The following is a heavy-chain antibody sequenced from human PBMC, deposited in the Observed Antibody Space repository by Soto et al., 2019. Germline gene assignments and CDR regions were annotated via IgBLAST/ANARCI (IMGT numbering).Heavy chain of an antibody. D-gene: IGHD3-22*01. CDR1: GVSISSGNW. Sequence: PSETLSLTCDVSGVSISSGNWWSWVRQPPGKGLEWIAEVYNDGSANYHPSLESRATISVGRSKNQFSLRLSSVTAADTGKYYCARLVYDSRLNYLYFDHWGQGTLVTVSS. CDR2: VYNDGSA. J-gene: IGHJ4*02. CDR3: ARLVYDSRLNYLYFDH. V-gene: IGHV4-4*02.